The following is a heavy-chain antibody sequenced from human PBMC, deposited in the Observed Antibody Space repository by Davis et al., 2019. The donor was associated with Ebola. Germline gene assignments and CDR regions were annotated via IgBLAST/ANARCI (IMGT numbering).Heavy chain of an antibody. CDR1: GGTFSSYA. J-gene: IGHJ6*02. D-gene: IGHD3-10*01. V-gene: IGHV1-69*13. CDR3: ARAPLYITMVQGVIRVTIYYYYGMDV. CDR2: IIPIFGTA. Sequence: AASVKVSCKASGGTFSSYAISWVRQAPGQGLEWMGGIIPIFGTANYAQKFQGRVTITADESTSTAYMELSSLRSEDTAVYYCARAPLYITMVQGVIRVTIYYYYGMDVWGQGTTVTVSS.